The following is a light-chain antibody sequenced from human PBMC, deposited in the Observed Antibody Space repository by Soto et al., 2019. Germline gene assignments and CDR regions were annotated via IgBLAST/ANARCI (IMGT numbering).Light chain of an antibody. CDR2: AAS. V-gene: IGKV1-9*01. CDR3: QQVNTYFALP. CDR1: QGISSY. Sequence: DIQLTQSPSFLSASVGDRVTITCRASQGISSYLAWYQQKPGKAPKLLIYAASTLQSGVPSRVSGSGSGTEFPLTISSLQPEDFANYYCQQVNTYFALPFGGGNKWEIK. J-gene: IGKJ4*01.